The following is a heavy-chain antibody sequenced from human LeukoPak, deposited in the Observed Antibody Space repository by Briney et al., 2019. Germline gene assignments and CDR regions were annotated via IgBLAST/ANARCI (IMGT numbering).Heavy chain of an antibody. CDR2: INHSGST. V-gene: IGHV4-34*01. J-gene: IGHJ5*02. CDR3: ASLLGYQLHPHNWFDP. CDR1: GFTFSSSA. D-gene: IGHD2-2*01. Sequence: GSLRLSCAASGFTFSSSAMSWVRQAPGKGLEWIGEINHSGSTNYNPSLKSRVTISVDTSKNQFSLKLSSVTAADTAVYYCASLLGYQLHPHNWFDPWGQGTLVAVSS.